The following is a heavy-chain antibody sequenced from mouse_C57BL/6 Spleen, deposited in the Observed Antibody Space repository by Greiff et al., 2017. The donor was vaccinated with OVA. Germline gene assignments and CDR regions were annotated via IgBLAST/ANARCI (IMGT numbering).Heavy chain of an antibody. D-gene: IGHD3-1*01. CDR2: ISDGGSYT. V-gene: IGHV5-4*01. J-gene: IGHJ2*01. CDR1: GFTFSSYA. CDR3: ARGGYYFDY. Sequence: VQLQQSGGGLVKPGGSLKLSCAASGFTFSSYAMSWVRQTPEKRLEWVATISDGGSYTYYPDNVKGRFTISRDNAKNNLYLQMSHLKSEDTATYYCARGGYYFDYWGQGTTLTVSS.